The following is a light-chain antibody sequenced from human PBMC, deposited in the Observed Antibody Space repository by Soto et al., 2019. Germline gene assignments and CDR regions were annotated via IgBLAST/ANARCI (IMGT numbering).Light chain of an antibody. CDR1: QTVRNN. V-gene: IGKV3-15*01. Sequence: EFVLTQSPGTLSLSPGERATLSCRASQTVRNNYLAWYQQKPGQAPRLLIYGASTRATGIPARFSGSGSGTQFTLTISSLQSEDFAVYYCQQYNNWPITFGQGTKVDIK. CDR3: QQYNNWPIT. CDR2: GAS. J-gene: IGKJ1*01.